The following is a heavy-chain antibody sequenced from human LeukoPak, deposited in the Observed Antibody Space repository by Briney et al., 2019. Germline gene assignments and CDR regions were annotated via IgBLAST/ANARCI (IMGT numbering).Heavy chain of an antibody. Sequence: GESLKISCKGSGYNFTSYWIAWVRQMPGKGLEWMGIICPGDSDTRYSPSFQGQVTISADKSISTAYLQWSSLKASDTAIYYCARRSTIATRLFDYWGQGTLVTVSS. CDR3: ARRSTIATRLFDY. D-gene: IGHD6-6*01. CDR1: GYNFTSYW. J-gene: IGHJ4*02. V-gene: IGHV5-51*01. CDR2: ICPGDSDT.